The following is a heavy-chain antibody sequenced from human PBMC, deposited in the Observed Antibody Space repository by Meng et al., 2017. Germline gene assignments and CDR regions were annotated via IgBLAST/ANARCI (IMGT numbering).Heavy chain of an antibody. CDR1: GGAFSGYY. J-gene: IGHJ4*02. CDR2: INHSGST. CDR3: DRSSSRRPHDY. Sequence: GAGWLRPWGTWSLPCPVYGGAFSGYYWSWIRQPPGKGLEWIGEINHSGSTNYNPSLKSRVTISVDTSKNQFSLKLSSVTAADTAVYYCDRSSSRRPHDYWGQGTLVTVSS. V-gene: IGHV4-34*01. D-gene: IGHD6-13*01.